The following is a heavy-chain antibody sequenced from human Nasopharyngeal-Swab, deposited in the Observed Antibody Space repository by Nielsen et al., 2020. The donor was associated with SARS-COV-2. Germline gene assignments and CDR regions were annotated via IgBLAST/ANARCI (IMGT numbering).Heavy chain of an antibody. CDR2: INHSGSI. J-gene: IGHJ4*02. CDR3: ARGRGITVTTPSPVFDY. D-gene: IGHD1-20*01. V-gene: IGHV4-34*01. CDR1: GESFSGYY. Sequence: ESLKISCAVYGESFSGYYWSWIRQSPGKGLEWIGEINHSGSINYNLSLKSRVTISVETSKNQFSLKLSSVTAADTAVYYCARGRGITVTTPSPVFDYWGQGTLVTVSS.